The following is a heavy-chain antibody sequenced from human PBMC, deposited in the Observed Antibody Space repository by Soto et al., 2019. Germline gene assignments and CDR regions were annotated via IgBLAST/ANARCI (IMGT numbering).Heavy chain of an antibody. Sequence: QVQLQESGPGLVKASQTLSLTCTVSGGSVGSGGHHWSWIRQHPGNGLEWIGYIYYTGSTDYNPSLKSRVTISVDTSKNQFSRKLTSVTAADTAVYYCARDSYDTSPARFAYWGQGTLVTVSS. D-gene: IGHD3-22*01. CDR1: GGSVGSGGHH. V-gene: IGHV4-31*03. CDR2: IYYTGST. CDR3: ARDSYDTSPARFAY. J-gene: IGHJ4*02.